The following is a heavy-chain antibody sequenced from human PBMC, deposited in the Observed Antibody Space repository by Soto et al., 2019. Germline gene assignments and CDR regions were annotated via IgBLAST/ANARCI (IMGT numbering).Heavy chain of an antibody. Sequence: QVQLVQSGAEVKKPGSSVKVSCKASGGTFSSYAISWVRQAPGQGLEWMGGIIPISETTNYAQKFQGRVTITADESKSTAYMELSSLRSADTTVYHCDRSQGSSTSLEIYYYYYYGMDVWAKGPRSPSPQ. CDR2: IIPISETT. CDR3: DRSQGSSTSLEIYYYYYYGMDV. CDR1: GGTFSSYA. V-gene: IGHV1-69*01. D-gene: IGHD2-2*01. J-gene: IGHJ6*04.